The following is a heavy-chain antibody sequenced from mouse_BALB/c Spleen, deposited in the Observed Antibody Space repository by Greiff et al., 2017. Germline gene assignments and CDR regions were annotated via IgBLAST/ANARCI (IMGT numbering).Heavy chain of an antibody. CDR1: GFTFSSYT. J-gene: IGHJ3*01. CDR2: ISSGGSYT. V-gene: IGHV5-6-4*01. D-gene: IGHD1-1*01. Sequence: EVKLQESGGGLVKPGGSLKLSCAASGFTFSSYTMSWVRQTPEKRLEWVATISSGGSYTYYPDSVKGRFTISRDNAKNTLYLQMSSLKSEDTAMYYCTRDGSSYAWFAYWGQGTLVTVSA. CDR3: TRDGSSYAWFAY.